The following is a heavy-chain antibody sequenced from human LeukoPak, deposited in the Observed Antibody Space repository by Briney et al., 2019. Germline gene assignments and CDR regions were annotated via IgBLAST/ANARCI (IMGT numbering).Heavy chain of an antibody. CDR2: IYYSGST. CDR3: AGAVAGPNWFDP. J-gene: IGHJ5*02. Sequence: SETLSLTCTVSGVSISSYYWSWIRQPPGKGLEWIGYIYYSGSTNYNPSPKSRVTISVDTSKNQFSLKLSSVTAADTAVYYCAGAVAGPNWFDPWGQGTLVTVSS. CDR1: GVSISSYY. V-gene: IGHV4-59*12. D-gene: IGHD6-19*01.